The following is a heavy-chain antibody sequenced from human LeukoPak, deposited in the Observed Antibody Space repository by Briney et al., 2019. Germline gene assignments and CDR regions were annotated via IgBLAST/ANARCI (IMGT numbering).Heavy chain of an antibody. V-gene: IGHV3-30-3*01. CDR2: ISYDGGNK. CDR3: ARDFDY. J-gene: IGHJ4*02. Sequence: GRSLRLSCAASGFTFSSYAMHWVRQAPGKGLEWVAVISYDGGNKYYADSVKGRFTISRDNPKNTLYLQMNSLRAEDTAVYYCARDFDYWGQGTLVTVSS. CDR1: GFTFSSYA.